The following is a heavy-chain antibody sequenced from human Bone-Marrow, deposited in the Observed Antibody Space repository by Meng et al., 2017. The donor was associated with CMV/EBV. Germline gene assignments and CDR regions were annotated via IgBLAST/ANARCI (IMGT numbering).Heavy chain of an antibody. CDR3: ASTQLGYCSSTSCSSRDY. Sequence: GSLRLSCTVSGYSISSGYYWGWMRQPPGKGLEWIGSIYHSGSTHYNPSLKSRVTTSVDTSKNQFSLKLSSVTAADTAVYYCASTQLGYCSSTSCSSRDYWGQGTLVTGSS. V-gene: IGHV4-38-2*02. CDR2: IYHSGST. D-gene: IGHD2-2*01. CDR1: GYSISSGYY. J-gene: IGHJ4*02.